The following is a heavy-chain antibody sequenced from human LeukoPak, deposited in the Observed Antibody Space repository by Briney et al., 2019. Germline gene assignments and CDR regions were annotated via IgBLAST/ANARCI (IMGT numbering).Heavy chain of an antibody. V-gene: IGHV4-4*07. CDR3: ARENSGSYREFDY. Sequence: SETLSLTCTVSGGSISSYHWSWIRQPAGKGLEWIGRIYTSGSTNYNASLKSRVSMSVDTSKNQFSLKLSSVTAADTAVFYCARENSGSYREFDYWGQGTLVTVSS. CDR1: GGSISSYH. D-gene: IGHD1-26*01. J-gene: IGHJ4*02. CDR2: IYTSGST.